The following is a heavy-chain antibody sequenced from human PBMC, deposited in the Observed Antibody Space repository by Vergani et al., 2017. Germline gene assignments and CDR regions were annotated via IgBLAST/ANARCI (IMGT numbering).Heavy chain of an antibody. J-gene: IGHJ4*02. Sequence: HVQLVESGGGVVQPGRSLRLSCAVSGYRFSDYGMHWVRQAPGRGLEWVALISYDGDTTYYEDSVKGRFTISRDNSKNTLFLQMHSLRVEDTALYYCAKFPLNITTPDRGDFWGQGSLVTVSS. CDR3: AKFPLNITTPDRGDF. CDR2: ISYDGDTT. D-gene: IGHD1-1*01. V-gene: IGHV3-30*18. CDR1: GYRFSDYG.